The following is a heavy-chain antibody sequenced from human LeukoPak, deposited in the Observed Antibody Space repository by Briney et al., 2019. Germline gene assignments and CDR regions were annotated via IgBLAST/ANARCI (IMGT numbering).Heavy chain of an antibody. D-gene: IGHD5-12*01. CDR2: ISYDGSNK. V-gene: IGHV3-30*03. CDR1: GFTFSSYG. Sequence: GGSLRLSCAASGFTFSSYGMHWVRQAPGKGLEWVAVISYDGSNKYYADSVKGRFSISRDSSKNTLSLQMNSLGAEDTAVYYCARFVRSGYAYYYGVDVWGQGTTVTVSS. CDR3: ARFVRSGYAYYYGVDV. J-gene: IGHJ6*02.